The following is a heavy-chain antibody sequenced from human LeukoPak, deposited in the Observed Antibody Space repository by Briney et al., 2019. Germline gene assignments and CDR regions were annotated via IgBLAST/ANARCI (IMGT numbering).Heavy chain of an antibody. CDR1: GFTFDNND. J-gene: IGHJ4*02. D-gene: IGHD1-14*01. CDR3: VRQPDSARYGFDY. CDR2: IGSAGYT. V-gene: IGHV3-13*01. Sequence: GGSLRLSCEVSGFTFDNNDMHWVRHSTGKGLEWVSAIGSAGYTYYAESVRGRFTITRDTAKQSLYLQMNSLRVEDTAVYHCVRQPDSARYGFDYWGRGTQVTVSS.